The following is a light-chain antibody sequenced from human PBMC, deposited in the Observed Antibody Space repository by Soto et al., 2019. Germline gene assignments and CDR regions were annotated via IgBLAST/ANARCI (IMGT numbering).Light chain of an antibody. V-gene: IGKV1-5*01. CDR3: EEYNSDAGT. CDR1: QSISSW. J-gene: IGKJ1*01. CDR2: DAS. Sequence: DTQRIPKPWKRVACVEGRVPSTPRSCQSISSWLAWYQKIPGKAPKLLISDASSLESGVPSRFFGSGSGTEYTITISSLQSDDFATYFCEEYNSDAGTVGQGTKVDI.